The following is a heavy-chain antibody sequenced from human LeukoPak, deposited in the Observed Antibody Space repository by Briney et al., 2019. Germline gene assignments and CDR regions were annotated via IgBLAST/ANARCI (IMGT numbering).Heavy chain of an antibody. CDR3: ARERYGWFDP. CDR2: ISNTIRTT. J-gene: IGHJ5*02. V-gene: IGHV3-48*01. CDR1: GFTFSSYN. D-gene: IGHD4-17*01. Sequence: GGSLRLSCAASGFTFSSYNMNWVRQAPGKGLEWVSYISNTIRTTYYADSVKGRFTISRDNAENSLILQMNSLRVEDTAVYYCARERYGWFDPWGQGTLVTVSS.